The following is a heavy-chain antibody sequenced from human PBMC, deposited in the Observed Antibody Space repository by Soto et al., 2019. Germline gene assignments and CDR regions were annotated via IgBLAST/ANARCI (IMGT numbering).Heavy chain of an antibody. V-gene: IGHV3-30*18. CDR1: GFTFSSYG. J-gene: IGHJ4*02. D-gene: IGHD3-10*01. CDR2: ISYDGSNK. Sequence: GGSLRLSCAASGFTFSSYGMHWVRQAPGKGLEWVAVISYDGSNKYYADSVKGRFTISRDNSKNTLYLQMNRLRAEDTAVHYCAKDSGSMVLRYYFDYWGQGTLVTVSS. CDR3: AKDSGSMVLRYYFDY.